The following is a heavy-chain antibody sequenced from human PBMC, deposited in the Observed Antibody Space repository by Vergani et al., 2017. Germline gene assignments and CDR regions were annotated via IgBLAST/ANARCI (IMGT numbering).Heavy chain of an antibody. CDR3: ARDQPHSSGWYYYYGMDV. CDR1: GFTLSNYD. J-gene: IGHJ6*02. V-gene: IGHV3-30*02. CDR2: IQFDGSNQ. Sequence: QVQLVESGGGVVQRGGSLRLSCATSGFTLSNYDMQWIRQGPGKGLEFVAFIQFDGSNQYYADSVKGRFTLSRDFSKNTLYLQMNSLRTDDTATYYCARDQPHSSGWYYYYGMDVWGQGTTVTVSS. D-gene: IGHD6-19*01.